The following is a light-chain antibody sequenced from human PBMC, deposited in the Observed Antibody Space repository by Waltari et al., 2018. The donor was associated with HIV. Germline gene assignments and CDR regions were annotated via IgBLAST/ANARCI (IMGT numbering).Light chain of an antibody. J-gene: IGLJ3*02. Sequence: QSALTQPASVSGSPGQSITISCTGIGNGVHTYQLVSWYQQQPDKAPQLIIYDGDTRHSGVSYRVSGSKSGNTASLTIYGLQAEDEAYYYCSSYRNNYVLVFGGGTKLTVL. V-gene: IGLV2-14*02. CDR3: SSYRNNYVLV. CDR1: GNGVHTYQL. CDR2: DGD.